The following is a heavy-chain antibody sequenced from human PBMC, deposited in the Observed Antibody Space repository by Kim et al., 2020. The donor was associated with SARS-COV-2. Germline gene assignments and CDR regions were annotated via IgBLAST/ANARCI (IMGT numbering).Heavy chain of an antibody. CDR2: ISGSGGST. D-gene: IGHD3-10*01. V-gene: IGHV3-23*01. J-gene: IGHJ4*02. Sequence: GGSLRLSCAASGFTFSSYAMSWVRQAPGKGLEWVSAISGSGGSTYYADSVKGRFTISRDNSKNTLYLQMNSLRAEDTAVYYCAKGNYSGSGSYYNEFDYWGQGTLVTVSA. CDR3: AKGNYSGSGSYYNEFDY. CDR1: GFTFSSYA.